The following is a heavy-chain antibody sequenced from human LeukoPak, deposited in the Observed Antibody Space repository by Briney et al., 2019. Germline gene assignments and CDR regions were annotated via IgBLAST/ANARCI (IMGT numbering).Heavy chain of an antibody. CDR1: GYTFTSYG. CDR3: AREGYYDSPNDY. J-gene: IGHJ4*02. CDR2: ISAHNGNT. D-gene: IGHD3-22*01. V-gene: IGHV1-18*01. Sequence: ASVKVSCKASGYTFTSYGIGWVRQAPGQGLEWVGWISAHNGNTNSAQKLQGRVTMTTDTSTSTAYMELRSLRSDDTAVYYCAREGYYDSPNDYWGQGTLVTVSS.